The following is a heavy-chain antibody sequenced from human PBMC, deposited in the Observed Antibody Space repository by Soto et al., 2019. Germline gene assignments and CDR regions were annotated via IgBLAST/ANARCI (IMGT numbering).Heavy chain of an antibody. V-gene: IGHV5-51*01. CDR1: GYSFTSYW. Sequence: GESLKISCKGSGYSFTSYWIGWVRQMPGKGLEWMGIIYPGDSDTRYSPSFQGQVTISADRSISTAYLQWSSLKASDTAMYYCARRIQDTSYYYYGMDVWGQGTTVTVSS. D-gene: IGHD5-18*01. CDR2: IYPGDSDT. J-gene: IGHJ6*02. CDR3: ARRIQDTSYYYYGMDV.